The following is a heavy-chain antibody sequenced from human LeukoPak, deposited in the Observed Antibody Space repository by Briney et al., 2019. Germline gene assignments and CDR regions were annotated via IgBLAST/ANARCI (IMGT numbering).Heavy chain of an antibody. Sequence: ASVKLSCKASGYTFTSYYMHWVRQAPGQGLEWMGIINPSGGSTSYAQKFQGRVTMTRDTSTSTVYMELSSLRSEDTAVYYCALIAVAGTGYFDYWGQGTLVTVSS. J-gene: IGHJ4*02. V-gene: IGHV1-46*03. D-gene: IGHD6-19*01. CDR1: GYTFTSYY. CDR3: ALIAVAGTGYFDY. CDR2: INPSGGST.